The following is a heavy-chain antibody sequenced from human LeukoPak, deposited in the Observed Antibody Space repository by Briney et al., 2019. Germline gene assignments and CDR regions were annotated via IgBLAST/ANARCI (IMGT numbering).Heavy chain of an antibody. Sequence: SQTLSLTCTVSGGSISSGSYYWSWIRQPAGKGPEWIGRIYTSGSTNYNPSLKSRVTISVDTSKNQFSLKLSSVTAADTAVYYCARGDARDYYGSGSFPFDYWGQGTLVTVSS. D-gene: IGHD3-10*01. J-gene: IGHJ4*02. CDR1: GGSISSGSYY. CDR3: ARGDARDYYGSGSFPFDY. V-gene: IGHV4-61*02. CDR2: IYTSGST.